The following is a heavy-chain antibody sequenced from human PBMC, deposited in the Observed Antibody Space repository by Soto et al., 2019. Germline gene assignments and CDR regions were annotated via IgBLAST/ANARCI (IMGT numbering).Heavy chain of an antibody. CDR1: GGTFSSYA. V-gene: IGHV1-69*13. D-gene: IGHD3-16*01. Sequence: SVKVSCKASGGTFSSYAISWVRQAPGQGLEWMGGIIPIFGTANYAQKFQGRVTITADESTSTAYMELSSLRSEDTAVYCCASGGDYYYYGTDFCGQGIMVTVSS. J-gene: IGHJ6*02. CDR3: ASGGDYYYYGTDF. CDR2: IIPIFGTA.